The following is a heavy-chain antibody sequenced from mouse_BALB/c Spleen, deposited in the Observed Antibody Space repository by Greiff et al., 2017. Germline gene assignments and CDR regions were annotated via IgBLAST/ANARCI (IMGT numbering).Heavy chain of an antibody. Sequence: EVMLVESGPGLVKPSQSLSLTCTVTGYSITSDYAWNWIRQFPGNKLEWMGYISYSGSTSYNPSLKSRISITRDTSKNQFFLQLNSVTTEDTATYYCAISSYDVLDYWGQGTTLTVSS. CDR2: ISYSGST. D-gene: IGHD2-3*01. J-gene: IGHJ2*01. CDR1: GYSITSDYA. V-gene: IGHV3-2*02. CDR3: AISSYDVLDY.